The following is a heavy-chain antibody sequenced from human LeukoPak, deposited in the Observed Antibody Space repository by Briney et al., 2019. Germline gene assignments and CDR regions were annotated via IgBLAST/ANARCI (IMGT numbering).Heavy chain of an antibody. V-gene: IGHV1-46*01. J-gene: IGHJ5*02. CDR1: GYTFTSYY. CDR2: INPSGGST. D-gene: IGHD3-3*01. Sequence: GALVKVSCKASGYTFTSYYMHWVRQAPGQGLEWMGIINPSGGSTSYAQKFQGRVTMTRDMSTSTVYMELSSLRSEDTAVYYCARDQCKTYYDFWSGYCNWFDPWGQGTLVTVSS. CDR3: ARDQCKTYYDFWSGYCNWFDP.